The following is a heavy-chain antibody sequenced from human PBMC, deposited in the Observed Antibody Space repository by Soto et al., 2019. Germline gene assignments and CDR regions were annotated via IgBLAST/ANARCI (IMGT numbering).Heavy chain of an antibody. CDR2: INPSGGST. J-gene: IGHJ4*02. CDR1: GYTFTSYY. CDR3: ASIPRGYCTNGVCYN. Sequence: GASVKVSCKASGYTFTSYYMHWVRQAPGQGLEWMGIINPSGGSTSYAQKFQGRVTMTRDTSTSTVYMELSSLRSEDTAVYYCASIPRGYCTNGVCYNWGQGTLVTVSS. V-gene: IGHV1-46*01. D-gene: IGHD2-8*01.